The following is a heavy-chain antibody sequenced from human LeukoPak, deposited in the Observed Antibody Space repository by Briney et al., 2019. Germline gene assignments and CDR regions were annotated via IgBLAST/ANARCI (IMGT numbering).Heavy chain of an antibody. V-gene: IGHV5-51*01. D-gene: IGHD4-17*01. CDR2: IYPGDSDT. Sequence: GESLKSSCNGSGYCITSYWIGWVRQLPREDLEWMGIIYPGDSDTRYSPSFQGQVTISADKSISTAYLQWSSLKASDTAMYYCARRGDYGDYGRSVDYWGQGTLVTVSS. CDR1: GYCITSYW. CDR3: ARRGDYGDYGRSVDY. J-gene: IGHJ4*02.